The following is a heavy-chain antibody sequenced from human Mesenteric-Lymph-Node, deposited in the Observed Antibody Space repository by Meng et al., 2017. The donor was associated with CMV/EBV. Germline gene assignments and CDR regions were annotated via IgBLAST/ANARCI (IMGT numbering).Heavy chain of an antibody. V-gene: IGHV1-18*01. CDR3: AREWSYYDFWSGYYSVNYYGMDV. J-gene: IGHJ6*02. CDR1: GYTFTSYG. Sequence: ASVKVSCKASGYTFTSYGISWVRQAPGQGLEWMGWISAYNGNTNYAQKLQGRVTMTTDTSTSTAYMELRSLRSEDTAVYYCAREWSYYDFWSGYYSVNYYGMDVWGQGTTVTVSS. D-gene: IGHD3-3*01. CDR2: ISAYNGNT.